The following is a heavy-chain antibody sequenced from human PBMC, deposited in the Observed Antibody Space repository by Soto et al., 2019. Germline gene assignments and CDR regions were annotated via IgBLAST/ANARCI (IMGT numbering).Heavy chain of an antibody. CDR3: ARATLIAARPIGEAFDI. J-gene: IGHJ3*02. D-gene: IGHD6-6*01. Sequence: SVKVSCKASGGTFSSYAISWVRQAPGQGLEWMGGIIPVFGTANYAQKFQGRVTITADESTSTAYMELSSLRSEDTAVYYCARATLIAARPIGEAFDIWGQGTMVTVSS. CDR2: IIPVFGTA. V-gene: IGHV1-69*13. CDR1: GGTFSSYA.